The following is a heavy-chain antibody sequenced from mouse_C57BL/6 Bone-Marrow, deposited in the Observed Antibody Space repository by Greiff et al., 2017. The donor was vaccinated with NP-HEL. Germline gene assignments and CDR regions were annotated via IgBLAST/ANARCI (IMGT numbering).Heavy chain of an antibody. CDR3: ARAYSNRYAMDY. Sequence: QVQLQQSGPELVKPGASVKISCKASGYAFSSSWMNWVKQRPGKGLEWIGRIYPGDGDTNYNGKFKGKATLTADKSSSTAYMQLSSLTSEDSAVYFCARAYSNRYAMDYWGQGTSVTVSS. CDR1: GYAFSSSW. J-gene: IGHJ4*01. V-gene: IGHV1-82*01. D-gene: IGHD2-5*01. CDR2: IYPGDGDT.